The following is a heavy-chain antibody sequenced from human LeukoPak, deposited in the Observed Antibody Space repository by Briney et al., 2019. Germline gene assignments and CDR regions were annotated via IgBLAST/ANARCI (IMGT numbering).Heavy chain of an antibody. CDR1: GFTFSSYA. CDR3: AKDPFMARGVINSFDY. J-gene: IGHJ4*02. CDR2: ISGSGGST. V-gene: IGHV3-23*01. Sequence: GGSLRLSCAASGFTFSSYAMSWVRQAPGKGLEWVSAISGSGGSTYYADSVKGRFTISRDNSKNTLYLQMNSLRAEDTAVYYCAKDPFMARGVINSFDYWGQGTLVTVSS. D-gene: IGHD3-10*01.